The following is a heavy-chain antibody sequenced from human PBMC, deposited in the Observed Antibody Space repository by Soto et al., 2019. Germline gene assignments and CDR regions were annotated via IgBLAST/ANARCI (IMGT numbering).Heavy chain of an antibody. Sequence: QVQLVESGGGVVQPGTSLRLSCTASGFSFNSFGMHWVLQAPGKGLEWVAALSFDGIVQHYADSVKGRFTISRDNSKNTVYQQMNSLRPEDTAVYSCAKEGGWELLPGHGMDVWGHGTTVTVS. J-gene: IGHJ6*02. CDR1: GFSFNSFG. V-gene: IGHV3-30*18. CDR3: AKEGGWELLPGHGMDV. CDR2: LSFDGIVQ. D-gene: IGHD1-26*01.